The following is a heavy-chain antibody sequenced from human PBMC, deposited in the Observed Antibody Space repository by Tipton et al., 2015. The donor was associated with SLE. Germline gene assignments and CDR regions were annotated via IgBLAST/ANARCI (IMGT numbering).Heavy chain of an antibody. CDR2: INPNTGDT. D-gene: IGHD5-12*01. Sequence: QVQLVQSGAEVKKAGASVRVSCKASGYTFSNYYIHWARQAPGQGLEWMGWINPNTGDTNFAQQFQGRVTMTRDTSISIGYMDLNRLRSDDTAVYYCARSVVATTDLDFWGQGTLVTVSS. CDR1: GYTFSNYY. V-gene: IGHV1-2*02. CDR3: ARSVVATTDLDF. J-gene: IGHJ4*02.